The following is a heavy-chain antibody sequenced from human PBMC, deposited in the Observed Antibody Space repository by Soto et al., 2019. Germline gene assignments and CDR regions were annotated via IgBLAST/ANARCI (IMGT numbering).Heavy chain of an antibody. Sequence: GGSLRLSCAASGFTFSSYAMHWVRQAPGKGLEWVAVISYDGSNKYYADSVKGRFTISRDNSKNTLYLQMNSLRAEDTAVYYCARAQSGYRGGGYGMDVWGQRTTVTVSS. J-gene: IGHJ6*02. CDR3: ARAQSGYRGGGYGMDV. D-gene: IGHD3-22*01. CDR2: ISYDGSNK. V-gene: IGHV3-30-3*01. CDR1: GFTFSSYA.